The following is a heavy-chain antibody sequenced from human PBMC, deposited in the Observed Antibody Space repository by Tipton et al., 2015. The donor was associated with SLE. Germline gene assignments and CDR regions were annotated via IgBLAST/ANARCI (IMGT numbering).Heavy chain of an antibody. CDR1: GGSISSYY. J-gene: IGHJ4*02. Sequence: TLSLTCTVSGGSISSYYWSWIRQPPGKGLEWIGYIYCSGSTNYNPSLKSRVTISVDTSKNQFSLKLSSVTAADTAVYYCARDQVGVGDFDYWGQGTLVTVSS. V-gene: IGHV4-59*01. CDR3: ARDQVGVGDFDY. D-gene: IGHD1-26*01. CDR2: IYCSGST.